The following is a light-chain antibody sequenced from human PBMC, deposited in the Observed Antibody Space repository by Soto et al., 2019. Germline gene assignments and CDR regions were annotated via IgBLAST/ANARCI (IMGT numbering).Light chain of an antibody. CDR2: DAS. V-gene: IGKV1-5*01. CDR1: QSISSW. J-gene: IGKJ1*01. CDR3: QQYNSYLWT. Sequence: DIQMTQSPSTLSASVGDRVTITCRASQSISSWLAWYQQKPGKAPKLLIYDASSFESGVPSRFSGSGSGTEFTPTISRIQPDDFATYYCQQYNSYLWTFGHGTKVETK.